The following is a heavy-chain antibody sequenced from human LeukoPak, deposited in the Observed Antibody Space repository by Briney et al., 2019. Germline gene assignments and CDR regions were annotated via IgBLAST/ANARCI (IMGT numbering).Heavy chain of an antibody. CDR3: AKSIVATIYIFDY. D-gene: IGHD5-12*01. CDR2: ISGSGGST. J-gene: IGHJ4*02. V-gene: IGHV3-23*01. Sequence: GGSLRLSCAASGVTFSSYAMSWVRQAPGKGLEWVSAISGSGGSTYYTHSVKGQFTISRDNSKNTLYLQMNSLRAEDTAVYYCAKSIVATIYIFDYWGQGTLVTVSS. CDR1: GVTFSSYA.